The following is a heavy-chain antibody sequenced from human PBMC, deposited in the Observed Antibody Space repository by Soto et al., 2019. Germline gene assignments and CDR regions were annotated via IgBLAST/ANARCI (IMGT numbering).Heavy chain of an antibody. CDR1: GGTFSSYT. CDR3: ASVSRWLQSSYNWFDP. D-gene: IGHD5-12*01. Sequence: SVQVSCKASGGTFSSYTISWVRQAPGQGLEWMGRIIPILGIANYAQKFQGRVTITADKSTSTAYMELSSLRSEDTAVYYCASVSRWLQSSYNWFDPWGQGTLVTVSS. J-gene: IGHJ5*02. V-gene: IGHV1-69*02. CDR2: IIPILGIA.